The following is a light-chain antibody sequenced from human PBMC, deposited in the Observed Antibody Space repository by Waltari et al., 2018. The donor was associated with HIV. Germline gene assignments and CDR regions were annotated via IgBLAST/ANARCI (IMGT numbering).Light chain of an antibody. V-gene: IGLV2-8*01. Sequence: QSALTQPLSASGSPGQSVTISCTGTSSDVGGYDCVSWYQQHPGKAPKLMLYEVTKRPSGVPDRFSGSKSGNTASLTVSGLQTEDEADYYCSSYAGSNNLIFGGGTKLTVL. CDR2: EVT. CDR1: SSDVGGYDC. J-gene: IGLJ2*01. CDR3: SSYAGSNNLI.